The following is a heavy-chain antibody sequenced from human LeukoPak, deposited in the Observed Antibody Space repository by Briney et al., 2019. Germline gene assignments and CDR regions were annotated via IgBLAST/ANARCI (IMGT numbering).Heavy chain of an antibody. J-gene: IGHJ4*02. CDR1: GGTFSSYA. CDR3: ARESHVTREDS. CDR2: IIPIFGTA. V-gene: IGHV1-69*05. Sequence: SVKVSCTASGGTFSSYAISWVRQAPGQGLEWMGGIIPIFGTANYAQKFQARVTMTTDTSTSTAYMELRSLRSDDTAVYYCARESHVTREDSWGQGTLVIVSS. D-gene: IGHD1-26*01.